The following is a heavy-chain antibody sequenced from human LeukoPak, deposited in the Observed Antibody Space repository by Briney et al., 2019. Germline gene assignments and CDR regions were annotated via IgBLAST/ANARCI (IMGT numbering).Heavy chain of an antibody. D-gene: IGHD6-13*01. CDR2: IYPGDSET. V-gene: IGHV5-51*01. J-gene: IGHJ5*02. Sequence: GESLKISCKGSGYSFTSYWIGWVRQMPGKGLEWMGIIYPGDSETRYSPSFQGQVTISADKSISTAYLQWSSLKGSDTAMYYCARRAISSWYNWFDPWGQGTLVTVSS. CDR1: GYSFTSYW. CDR3: ARRAISSWYNWFDP.